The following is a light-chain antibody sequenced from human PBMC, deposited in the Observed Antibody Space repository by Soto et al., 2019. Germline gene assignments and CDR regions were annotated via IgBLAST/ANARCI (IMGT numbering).Light chain of an antibody. V-gene: IGKV1-5*01. J-gene: IGKJ1*01. CDR1: QRISSF. Sequence: DIQMTQSPSSLSASVGDRVAITFRASQRISSFLNWYQQKPGKAPKLLIYAASTLQSGVPSRFSGSGSGTEFTLTISSLQPDDFATYYCQRYNSYSEAFGQGTKVDI. CDR3: QRYNSYSEA. CDR2: AAS.